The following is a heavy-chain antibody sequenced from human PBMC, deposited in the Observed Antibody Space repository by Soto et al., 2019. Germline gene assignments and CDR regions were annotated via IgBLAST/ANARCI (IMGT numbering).Heavy chain of an antibody. CDR1: GFTFSTHS. J-gene: IGHJ4*02. V-gene: IGHV3-48*01. CDR2: ITSSDVT. CDR3: VGEVGFQLIY. D-gene: IGHD2-2*01. Sequence: GGSLRVSCAASGFTFSTHSMNWVRQAPWKGLEWISYITSSDVTTYADSVKGRFTISRDNAKNSLYLQMNSLRGEDTAVYFCVGEVGFQLIYWGQGTLVTVS.